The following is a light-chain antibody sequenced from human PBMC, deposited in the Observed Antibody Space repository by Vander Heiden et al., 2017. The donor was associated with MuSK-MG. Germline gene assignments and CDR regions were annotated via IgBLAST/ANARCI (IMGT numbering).Light chain of an antibody. CDR3: QQSYSSPRYT. Sequence: DIQMPQSPSSLSASVGDRVTITCRASQSIGAYLNWYQQKPGKAPKVLIHDAYNLQSGVPSRFSGSGSGTDVTLTISSRQPEDFATYYCQQSYSSPRYTFGQGTKLRIK. J-gene: IGKJ2*01. CDR2: DAY. CDR1: QSIGAY. V-gene: IGKV1-39*01.